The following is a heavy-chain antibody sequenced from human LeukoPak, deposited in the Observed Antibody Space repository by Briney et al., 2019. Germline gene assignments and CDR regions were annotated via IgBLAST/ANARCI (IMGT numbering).Heavy chain of an antibody. Sequence: GGSLRLSCAASGFTFSSYSMNWVRQAPGKGLEWVSSISSSSSYIYYADSVKGRFTISRDNSKNTLYLQMNSLRAEDTAVYYCAKDLTTHYYDSSLNDYWGQGTLVTVSS. CDR3: AKDLTTHYYDSSLNDY. CDR2: ISSSSSYI. CDR1: GFTFSSYS. V-gene: IGHV3-21*04. D-gene: IGHD3-22*01. J-gene: IGHJ4*02.